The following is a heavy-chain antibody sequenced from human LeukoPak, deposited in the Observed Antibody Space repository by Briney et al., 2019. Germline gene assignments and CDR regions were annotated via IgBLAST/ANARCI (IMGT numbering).Heavy chain of an antibody. Sequence: GRSLRLSCAASGFTFTSSAMNWVRHAPGKGLEWVSGISGSGGSTFYADSVKGRFTISRDNSKNTLYLQMNSLRAEDTAVYYCAKDRSAARVGATPTYYFDYWGRGTLVTVSS. J-gene: IGHJ4*02. CDR2: ISGSGGST. CDR1: GFTFTSSA. V-gene: IGHV3-23*01. D-gene: IGHD1-26*01. CDR3: AKDRSAARVGATPTYYFDY.